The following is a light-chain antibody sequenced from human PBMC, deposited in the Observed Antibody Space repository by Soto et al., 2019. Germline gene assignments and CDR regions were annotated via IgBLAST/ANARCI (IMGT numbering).Light chain of an antibody. Sequence: QSALTQPPSASGSPGESVTISCTGSSGDIGAFKYVSWFQQFPGKAPKLIIYEVTERPSGVPGRFSGSKSDNTASLTVSGLQPDDEGIYFCSAYAGFNNLLFGGGTRLTVL. J-gene: IGLJ2*01. V-gene: IGLV2-8*01. CDR2: EVT. CDR1: SGDIGAFKY. CDR3: SAYAGFNNLL.